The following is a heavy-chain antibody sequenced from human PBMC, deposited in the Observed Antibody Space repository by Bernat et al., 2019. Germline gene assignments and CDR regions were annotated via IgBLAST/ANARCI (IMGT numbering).Heavy chain of an antibody. CDR3: ASTFGGDFWGGYYPYYYGMDV. CDR1: GGSISSGDYY. V-gene: IGHV4-30-4*01. J-gene: IGHJ6*02. D-gene: IGHD3-3*01. CDR2: IYYSGST. Sequence: QVQLQESGPGLVKPSQTLSLTCTVSGGSISSGDYYWSWIRQPPGKGLEWIGYIYYSGSTYYNPSLKSRVTISVDTSKNQFSLKLSSVTSADKAVYYCASTFGGDFWGGYYPYYYGMDVWGQGTTVTVSS.